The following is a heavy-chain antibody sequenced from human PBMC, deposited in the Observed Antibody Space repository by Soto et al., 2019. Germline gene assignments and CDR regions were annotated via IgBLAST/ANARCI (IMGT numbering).Heavy chain of an antibody. D-gene: IGHD1-1*01. V-gene: IGHV4-39*01. Sequence: QLQLQESGPGLVKPSETLSLTCTVSGGSISSSSYYWGWIRQPPGKGLEWIGSIYYSGSTYYNPSLKSRVTIYVDTAKSQCSLKLSAATAADTAVYYCAILWYTGPRYYMDGWGKGTTVTVSS. CDR3: AILWYTGPRYYMDG. CDR1: GGSISSSSYY. J-gene: IGHJ6*03. CDR2: IYYSGST.